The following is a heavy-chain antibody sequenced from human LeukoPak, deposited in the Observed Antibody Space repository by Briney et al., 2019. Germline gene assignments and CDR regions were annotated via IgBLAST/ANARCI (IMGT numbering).Heavy chain of an antibody. V-gene: IGHV3-30*18. Sequence: GRSLLLSCAASGFTFSSYGMHGVRRAPGKGLEWVAVISYDGSNKYYADSVKGRFTISRDNSKNTLYLQMNSLRAEDTAVYYCANILGGYDSSGYYPDYWGQGTLVTVSS. D-gene: IGHD3-22*01. CDR2: ISYDGSNK. J-gene: IGHJ4*02. CDR1: GFTFSSYG. CDR3: ANILGGYDSSGYYPDY.